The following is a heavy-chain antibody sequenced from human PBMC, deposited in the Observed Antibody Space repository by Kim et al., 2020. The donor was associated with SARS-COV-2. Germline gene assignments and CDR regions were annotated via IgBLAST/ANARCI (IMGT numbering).Heavy chain of an antibody. J-gene: IGHJ6*02. Sequence: SETLSLTCIVSGDSISSYYLTWIRQPPGKGLEWIGSILYSGSTNYNPSLKSRLTISVDTSKNHFSLRLSSVTAADTAVYYCARGLREVVPATSFYYYYYYGMDVWGQGTTVTVSS. CDR2: ILYSGST. CDR3: ARGLREVVPATSFYYYYYYGMDV. CDR1: GDSISSYY. V-gene: IGHV4-59*13. D-gene: IGHD2-15*01.